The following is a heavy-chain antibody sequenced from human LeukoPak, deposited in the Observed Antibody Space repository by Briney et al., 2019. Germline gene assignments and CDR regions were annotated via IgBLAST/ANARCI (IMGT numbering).Heavy chain of an antibody. CDR3: AILEITRDY. V-gene: IGHV4-39*01. CDR2: IYYRGSA. Sequence: SETLSLTCTVSGGSISSSSYYWGWIRQPPGKGLDWIGSIYYRGSAYYNPSLKSRVTISIDVSKNQFSLRLNSVTAADTAVYYCAILEITRDYWGQGTQVTVSS. J-gene: IGHJ4*02. D-gene: IGHD3-16*01. CDR1: GGSISSSSYY.